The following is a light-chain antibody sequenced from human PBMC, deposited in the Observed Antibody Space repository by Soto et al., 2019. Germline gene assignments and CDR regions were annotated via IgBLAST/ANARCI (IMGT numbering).Light chain of an antibody. V-gene: IGLV2-23*03. J-gene: IGLJ3*02. Sequence: QSALTQPASVSGSPGQSITISCTGTSSDIGSYNLVSWYQQHPDKAPKVMIYEGSKRPSGVSNRFSGSKSGNTASLTISGLQAEDEADYYCCSYPGSRTFRVFGGGTKVTVL. CDR2: EGS. CDR3: CSYPGSRTFRV. CDR1: SSDIGSYNL.